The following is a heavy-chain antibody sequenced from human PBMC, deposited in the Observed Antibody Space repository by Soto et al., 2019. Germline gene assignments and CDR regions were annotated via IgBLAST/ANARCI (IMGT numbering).Heavy chain of an antibody. CDR3: ARVFPKGRGVPAVSSNYHYGMDV. J-gene: IGHJ6*02. D-gene: IGHD2-2*01. CDR1: GGSFSGYY. CDR2: INHSGST. V-gene: IGHV4-34*01. Sequence: SETLSLTCAVYGGSFSGYYWSWIRQPPGKGLEWIGEINHSGSTNYNPSLKSRVTISVDTSKSQFFLKLSCVTAADTAVYYCARVFPKGRGVPAVSSNYHYGMDVWGQGTTVT.